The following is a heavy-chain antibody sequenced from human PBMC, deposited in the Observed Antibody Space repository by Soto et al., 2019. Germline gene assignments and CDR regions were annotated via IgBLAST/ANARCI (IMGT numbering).Heavy chain of an antibody. J-gene: IGHJ6*02. CDR3: AKRGPSDFYHSGSDV. V-gene: IGHV3-30*18. CDR1: VFTFRRYG. CDR2: ISYDGNNR. D-gene: IGHD6-19*01. Sequence: GGSLLVFCAPAVFTFRRYGRHRVRQAPGKGLQWVSVISYDGNNRDYADSVKGRFTISRDNSKKTVFLQMNSLRVDDTGVYYCAKRGPSDFYHSGSDVWGQGTTGTV.